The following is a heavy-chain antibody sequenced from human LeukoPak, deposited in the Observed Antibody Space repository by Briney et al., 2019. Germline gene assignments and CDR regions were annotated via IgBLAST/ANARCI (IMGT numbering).Heavy chain of an antibody. V-gene: IGHV3-48*03. Sequence: GGSLRLSCAASGFTFSSCEMNWVGQAPGKGLEWVSYISSSGSTIYYADSVKGRFTISRDNAKNSLYLQMNSLRAEHTAVYYCARLPQPYCSGGSCYVDYWGQGTQVTVSS. CDR2: ISSSGSTI. CDR1: GFTFSSCE. J-gene: IGHJ4*02. D-gene: IGHD2-15*01. CDR3: ARLPQPYCSGGSCYVDY.